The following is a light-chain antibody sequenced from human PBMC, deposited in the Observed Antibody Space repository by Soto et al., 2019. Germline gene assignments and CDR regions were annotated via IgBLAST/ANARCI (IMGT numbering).Light chain of an antibody. CDR3: SSYTSSSTPYV. V-gene: IGLV2-14*01. CDR1: PRAAGGYNY. CDR2: EVS. Sequence: SVLTPPPPLSGAPWHSNTIPCPGTPRAAGGYNYVSWYQLHPGKAPKLMVYEVSNRPSGVSNRFSGSKSGNTASLTISGLQAEDEADYYCSSYTSSSTPYVFGTGTKVTVL. J-gene: IGLJ1*01.